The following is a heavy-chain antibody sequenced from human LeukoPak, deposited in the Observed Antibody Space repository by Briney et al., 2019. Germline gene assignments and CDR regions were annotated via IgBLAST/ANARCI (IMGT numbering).Heavy chain of an antibody. CDR1: GFTFSSYA. D-gene: IGHD5-18*01. CDR3: AKTDGYSYGYLFFDY. Sequence: GGSLRLSCAASGFTFSSYAMSWVRQAPGKGLEWVPAISGSGGSTYYADSVKGRFTISRDNSKNTLYLQMNSLRAEDTAVYYCAKTDGYSYGYLFFDYWGQGTLVTVSS. J-gene: IGHJ4*02. CDR2: ISGSGGST. V-gene: IGHV3-23*01.